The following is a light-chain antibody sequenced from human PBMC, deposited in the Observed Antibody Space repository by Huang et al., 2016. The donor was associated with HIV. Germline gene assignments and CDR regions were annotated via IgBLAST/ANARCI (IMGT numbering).Light chain of an antibody. V-gene: IGKV3-15*01. CDR2: AAS. CDR1: PNINTN. Sequence: EIVMTQSPGPLSVAPGERATLSCRASPNINTNLAWFQQKPGQAPRLLIYAASTRTADVPARFSGSGSRTEFTLTISSLQSEDIAVYYCQQYNDWPRSFGQGTKVEIK. CDR3: QQYNDWPRS. J-gene: IGKJ1*01.